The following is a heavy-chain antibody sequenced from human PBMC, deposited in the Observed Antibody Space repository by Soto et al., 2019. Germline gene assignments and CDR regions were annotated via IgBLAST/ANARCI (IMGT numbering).Heavy chain of an antibody. CDR2: IYHTGNA. CDR1: GDSIGNSRFY. V-gene: IGHV4-39*01. CDR3: ARDFFDSSDYTTNWFDP. J-gene: IGHJ5*02. D-gene: IGHD3-22*01. Sequence: SETLSLTCSVSGDSIGNSRFYWAWIRQPPGEGLEWIGSIYHTGNAYHNPSLKSRVTISVDTSKNQFSLKLTSVTAADAALYYCARDFFDSSDYTTNWFDPWGQGTLVTVSS.